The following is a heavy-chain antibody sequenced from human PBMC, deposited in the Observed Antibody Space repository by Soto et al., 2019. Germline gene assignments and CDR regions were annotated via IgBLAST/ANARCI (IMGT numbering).Heavy chain of an antibody. CDR1: GFTFSSYG. CDR3: AKDLDSGYDYGTPLYYYYGMDV. D-gene: IGHD5-12*01. CDR2: ISYDGSNK. Sequence: QVQLVESGGGVVQPGRSLRLSCAASGFTFSSYGMHWVRQAPGKGLEWVAVISYDGSNKYYADSVKGRFTISRDNSKNTLYMQMNSLRAEDTAVYYCAKDLDSGYDYGTPLYYYYGMDVWGQVTTVTVTS. V-gene: IGHV3-30*18. J-gene: IGHJ6*02.